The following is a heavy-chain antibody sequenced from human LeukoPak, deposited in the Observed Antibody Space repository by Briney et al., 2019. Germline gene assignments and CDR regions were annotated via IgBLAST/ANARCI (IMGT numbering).Heavy chain of an antibody. J-gene: IGHJ4*02. CDR3: ATSYYYGSGSYSQFDY. CDR1: GFTFSSYA. V-gene: IGHV3-23*01. Sequence: PGGSLRLSCAASGFTFSSYAMSWVRQAPGKGLEWVSAISGSGGSTYYADSVKGRFTISRDNSRNTLYLQMNSLRAEDTAVYYCATSYYYGSGSYSQFDYWGQGTLVTVSS. CDR2: ISGSGGST. D-gene: IGHD3-10*01.